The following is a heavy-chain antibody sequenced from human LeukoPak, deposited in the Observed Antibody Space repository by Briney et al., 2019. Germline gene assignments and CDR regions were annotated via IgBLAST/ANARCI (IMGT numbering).Heavy chain of an antibody. D-gene: IGHD2-15*01. CDR2: IYYSGST. V-gene: IGHV4-59*01. Sequence: LETLSLTCSVSGGSISSYYWSWIRQPPGKGLEWIGNIYYSGSTNYNPSLKSRVTISVDTSKNQFSLKLSSVTAADTAVYYCARDGVVSSYYYGMDVWGQGTTVTVSS. J-gene: IGHJ6*02. CDR1: GGSISSYY. CDR3: ARDGVVSSYYYGMDV.